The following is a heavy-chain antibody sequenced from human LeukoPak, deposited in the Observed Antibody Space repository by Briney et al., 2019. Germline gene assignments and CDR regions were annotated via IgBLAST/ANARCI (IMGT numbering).Heavy chain of an antibody. CDR2: ISDSGKYL. V-gene: IGHV3-23*01. D-gene: IGHD2-2*01. J-gene: IGHJ4*02. CDR3: AKDLDIVVVPAALFDY. Sequence: GGSLRLSCAASGFTFNLYAMAWVRQTPEKGQEWVSVISDSGKYLYYAESVKGRFTVSRDNSKNTLYLQMNSLRAEDTAVYYCAKDLDIVVVPAALFDYWGQGTLVTVSS. CDR1: GFTFNLYA.